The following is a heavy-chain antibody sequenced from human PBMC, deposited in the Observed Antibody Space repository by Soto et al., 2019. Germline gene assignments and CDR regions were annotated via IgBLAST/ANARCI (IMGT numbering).Heavy chain of an antibody. D-gene: IGHD3-3*01. J-gene: IGHJ4*02. Sequence: QVLLVQSGADVKKPGASVKVSCKTSGYTFTEFDINWVRQAPGQGHEWMGWMNTNTGNTGYAQKFHGRVTMTRDTSISTAYLEPRRLRSEDTAVYYCARVVRLFGGHAGYWGQGTLVTVSS. CDR1: GYTFTEFD. V-gene: IGHV1-8*01. CDR3: ARVVRLFGGHAGY. CDR2: MNTNTGNT.